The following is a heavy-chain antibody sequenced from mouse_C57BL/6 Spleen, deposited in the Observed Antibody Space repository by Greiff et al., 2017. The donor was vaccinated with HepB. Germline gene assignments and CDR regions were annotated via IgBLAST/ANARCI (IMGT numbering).Heavy chain of an antibody. V-gene: IGHV2-2*01. CDR2: IWSGGST. CDR1: GFSLTSYG. J-gene: IGHJ4*01. CDR3: ARQANWDFYYAMDY. Sequence: VQLQQSGPGLVQPSQSLSITCTVTGFSLTSYGVHWVRQSPGKGLEWLGGIWSGGSTDYNAAFISRLSISKDNSKSQVFYIMNSLQADDTAIYYCARQANWDFYYAMDYWGQGTSVTVSS. D-gene: IGHD4-1*01.